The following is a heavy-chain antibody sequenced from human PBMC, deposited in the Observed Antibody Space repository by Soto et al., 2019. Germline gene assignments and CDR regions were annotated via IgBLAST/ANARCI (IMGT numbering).Heavy chain of an antibody. V-gene: IGHV4-39*01. CDR3: ARVSWSCSSTSCYPRYYYYYGMDV. D-gene: IGHD2-2*01. CDR2: IYYSGST. Sequence: QLQLQESGPGLVKPSETLSLTCTVSGGSISSSSYYWGWIRQPPGKGLEWIGSIYYSGSTYYNPSLKSRVTISVDTSKNQFSLKLSSVTAADTAVYYCARVSWSCSSTSCYPRYYYYYGMDVWGQGTTVTVSS. CDR1: GGSISSSSYY. J-gene: IGHJ6*02.